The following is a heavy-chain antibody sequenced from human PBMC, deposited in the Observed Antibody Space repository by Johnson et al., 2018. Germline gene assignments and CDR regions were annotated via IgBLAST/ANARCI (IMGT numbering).Heavy chain of an antibody. CDR3: AKGGYSYSMHV. V-gene: IGHV3-74*02. Sequence: EVQLLESGGGLVQPGGSLRLSCAASGCTFSSYWMHWVRQAQGNGLVGVSRITSDGSSTSYGDSVKGRFTISRDNAKNSLYLQMNSLRAEDPASYYCAKGGYSYSMHVWGTGTTVTLSS. J-gene: IGHJ6*03. CDR2: ITSDGSST. D-gene: IGHD3-16*01. CDR1: GCTFSSYW.